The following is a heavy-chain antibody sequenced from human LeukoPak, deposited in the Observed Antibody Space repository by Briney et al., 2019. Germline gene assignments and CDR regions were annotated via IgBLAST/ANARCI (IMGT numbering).Heavy chain of an antibody. J-gene: IGHJ3*01. CDR1: GFTFRVAA. D-gene: IGHD5-24*01. CDR2: ISSSGNNA. CDR3: AKDIQLST. V-gene: IGHV3-23*01. Sequence: PGGSLRLSCAVSGFTFRVAAMTWVRQAPGKGLEWVSLISSSGNNAYYADSVKGRFTISRDNSKNTLSLQMNSLRVEDTAIYYCAKDIQLSTWGLGTRVTVSS.